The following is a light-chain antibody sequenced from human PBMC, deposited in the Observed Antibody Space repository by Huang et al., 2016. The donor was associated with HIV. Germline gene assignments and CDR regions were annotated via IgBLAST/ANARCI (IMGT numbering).Light chain of an antibody. CDR2: DAS. V-gene: IGKV1-33*01. Sequence: DIQMTQSPSSLSASVGERVTITCQASQDISNYLNWYQQKPGTAPKHLIYDASNLETGVPSRFSGSGSWTDFTFTISSLQPEDIATYYCQQYDNLPLTFGQGTRLEI. J-gene: IGKJ5*01. CDR3: QQYDNLPLT. CDR1: QDISNY.